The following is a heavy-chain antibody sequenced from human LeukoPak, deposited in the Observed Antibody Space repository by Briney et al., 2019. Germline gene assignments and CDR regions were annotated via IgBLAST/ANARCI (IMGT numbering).Heavy chain of an antibody. CDR1: RFTFSRYS. Sequence: PGGSLRLSCAASRFTFSRYSMNWVRQAPGKGLEGVSSISNGRTYIYYADSVKGRFTISRDNAENSLLLQMNSLRAEDTAVYYCARGAQIVVTPAAQARPGPSGIDYWGQGTLVTVPS. D-gene: IGHD2-2*01. CDR3: ARGAQIVVTPAAQARPGPSGIDY. J-gene: IGHJ4*02. CDR2: ISNGRTYI. V-gene: IGHV3-21*01.